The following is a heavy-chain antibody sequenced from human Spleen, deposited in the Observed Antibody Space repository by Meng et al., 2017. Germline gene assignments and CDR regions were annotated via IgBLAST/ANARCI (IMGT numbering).Heavy chain of an antibody. CDR1: GGSMNSGHYY. J-gene: IGHJ6*02. Sequence: SETLSLTCTVSGGSMNSGHYYWNWIRQPAGKGLEWIGRIYTSGSTNYIPSLKSRVTILLDTSKNQFSLKLSSVTAADTAVYYCARRRSYGEKDHFYGMDVWGQGTTVTVSS. D-gene: IGHD4-17*01. V-gene: IGHV4-61*02. CDR2: IYTSGST. CDR3: ARRRSYGEKDHFYGMDV.